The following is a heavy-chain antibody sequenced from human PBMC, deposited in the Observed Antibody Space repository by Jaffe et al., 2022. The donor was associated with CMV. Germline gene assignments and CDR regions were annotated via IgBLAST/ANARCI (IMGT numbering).Heavy chain of an antibody. CDR2: INHSGST. CDR3: ASFGGRLTGPMGPHDY. J-gene: IGHJ4*02. CDR1: GGSFSGYY. Sequence: QVQLQQWGAGLLKPSETLSLTCAVYGGSFSGYYWSWIRQPPGKGLEWIGEINHSGSTNYNPSLKSRVTISVDTSKNQFSLKLSSVTAADTAVYYCASFGGRLTGPMGPHDYWGQGTLVTVSS. D-gene: IGHD3-16*01. V-gene: IGHV4-34*01.